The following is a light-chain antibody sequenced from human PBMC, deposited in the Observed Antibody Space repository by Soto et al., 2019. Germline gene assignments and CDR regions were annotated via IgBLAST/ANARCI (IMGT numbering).Light chain of an antibody. CDR3: SSYTSNYTLEV. V-gene: IGLV2-14*01. Sequence: QSALTQPASVSGSPGQSITISCTGTSSDVGSYNRVSWYQQHPGKAPKLMIYEVSNQPSGVSNRFSGSKSGNTASLTISGLQAEDEADYYCSSYTSNYTLEVFGGGTQLTVL. CDR2: EVS. CDR1: SSDVGSYNR. J-gene: IGLJ2*01.